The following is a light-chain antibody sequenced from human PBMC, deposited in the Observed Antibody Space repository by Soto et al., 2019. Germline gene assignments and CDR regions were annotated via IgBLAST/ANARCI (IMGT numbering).Light chain of an antibody. CDR2: EVS. Sequence: QSALTQPASVSGSPGQSITISCTGTSSDVGSHNLVSWYQQLPGQAPKLMIYEVSKRPLGVSARFSASKSGNTASLTISGLQADDEADYYCCSYGGSRAVFGGGTQLTVL. V-gene: IGLV2-23*02. J-gene: IGLJ7*01. CDR3: CSYGGSRAV. CDR1: SSDVGSHNL.